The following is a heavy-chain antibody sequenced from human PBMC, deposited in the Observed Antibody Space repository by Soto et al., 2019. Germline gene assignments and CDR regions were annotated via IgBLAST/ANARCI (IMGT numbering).Heavy chain of an antibody. J-gene: IGHJ6*02. CDR1: GFTFSDYT. CDR2: ISYDGSSK. V-gene: IGHV3-30*14. CDR3: ARENYYYGMDV. Sequence: PGGSLRLSCAASGFTFSDYTMSWVRQAPGKGLEWVAVISYDGSSKYYADSVKGRFTISRDNSKNTLYLQMNSLRAEDTAVYYCARENYYYGMDVWGQGTTVTVSS.